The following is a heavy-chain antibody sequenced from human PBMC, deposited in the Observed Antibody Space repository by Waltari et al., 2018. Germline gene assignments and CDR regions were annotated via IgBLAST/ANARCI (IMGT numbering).Heavy chain of an antibody. CDR2: MTSDERTI. V-gene: IGHV3-48*01. Sequence: EVQLVESGGGMVQPGGSRRLSCEASGYNFRVYSMNWVRQAPGKGLEWVSYMTSDERTIYYADSVEGLFTISIDNAKGSVYLQMNSLRAEDTAVYYCARSVEGAFDVWGQGTMVTVSS. J-gene: IGHJ3*01. CDR1: GYNFRVYS. CDR3: ARSVEGAFDV.